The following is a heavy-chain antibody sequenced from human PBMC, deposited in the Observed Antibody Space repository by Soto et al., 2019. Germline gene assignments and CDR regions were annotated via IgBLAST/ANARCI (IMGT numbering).Heavy chain of an antibody. J-gene: IGHJ5*02. CDR1: GYTFTSYW. D-gene: IGHD2-8*01. CDR3: MRQLGVDADNWFHP. Sequence: GESLNLSCVSSGYTFTSYWIGWVRQMPGKGLEWMGIIYPGDSDTRYSPSFRGQVTISADKSISTAYLQWSSLKASDTAMYYCMRQLGVDADNWFHPWGQGTLVTVSS. CDR2: IYPGDSDT. V-gene: IGHV5-51*01.